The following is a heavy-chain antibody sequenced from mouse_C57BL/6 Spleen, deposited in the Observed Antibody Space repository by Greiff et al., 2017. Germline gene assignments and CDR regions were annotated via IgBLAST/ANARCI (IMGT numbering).Heavy chain of an antibody. CDR2: IDPSDSET. J-gene: IGHJ3*01. D-gene: IGHD1-1*01. Sequence: QVQLQQPGAELVRPGSSVKLSCKASGYTFTSYWMHWVKQRPIQGLEWIGNIDPSDSETHYNQKFKDKATLTVDKSSSTAYMQLSSLTSEDSAVYYCAREGIYGSSAWFAYWGQGTLVTVSA. V-gene: IGHV1-52*01. CDR1: GYTFTSYW. CDR3: AREGIYGSSAWFAY.